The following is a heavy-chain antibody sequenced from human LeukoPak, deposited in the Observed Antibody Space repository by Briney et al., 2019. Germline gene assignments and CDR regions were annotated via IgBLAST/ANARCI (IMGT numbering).Heavy chain of an antibody. V-gene: IGHV4-38-2*02. CDR1: GYSISSGYY. CDR2: IYHSGST. CDR3: ARHQGSTVTTGMDV. J-gene: IGHJ6*02. D-gene: IGHD4-17*01. Sequence: SETLSLTCTVSGYSISSGYYWGWIRQPPGKGLEWIGSIYHSGSTYYNPSLKSRVTISVDTSKNQFSLKLSSVTAADTAVYYCARHQGSTVTTGMDVWGQGTTVTVSS.